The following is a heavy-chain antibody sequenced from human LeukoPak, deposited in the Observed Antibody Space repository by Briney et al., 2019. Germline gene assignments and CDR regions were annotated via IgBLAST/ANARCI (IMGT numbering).Heavy chain of an antibody. CDR1: GGSISSSSYY. CDR2: IYYSGST. V-gene: IGHV4-39*01. Sequence: TPSETLSLTCTVSGGSISSSSYYWGWIRQPPGKGLEWIGSIYYSGSTYYNPSLKSRVTISVDTSKNQFSLKLSSVTAADTAVYYCARLSAPPSWSTLIDYWGQGTLVTVSS. D-gene: IGHD2-2*01. J-gene: IGHJ4*02. CDR3: ARLSAPPSWSTLIDY.